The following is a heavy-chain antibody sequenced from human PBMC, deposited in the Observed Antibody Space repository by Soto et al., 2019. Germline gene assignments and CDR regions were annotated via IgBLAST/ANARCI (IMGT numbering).Heavy chain of an antibody. D-gene: IGHD6-19*01. Sequence: QVQLVQSGAEVKKPGASVKVSCKASGYTFTSYGISWVRQAPGQGLEWMGWISAYNGNTNYAQKLQGRVTMTTDTSPSTAYMERRSLRSDDTAVYYCPRDQSTWTGYSIGWYPGDWFDPWGQGTLVTVSS. V-gene: IGHV1-18*01. CDR2: ISAYNGNT. J-gene: IGHJ5*02. CDR3: PRDQSTWTGYSIGWYPGDWFDP. CDR1: GYTFTSYG.